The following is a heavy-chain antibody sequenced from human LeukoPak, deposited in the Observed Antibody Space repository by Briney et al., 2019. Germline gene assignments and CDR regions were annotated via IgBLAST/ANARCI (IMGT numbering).Heavy chain of an antibody. CDR2: IYHSGST. CDR1: GYSFSSGYY. Sequence: SETLSLTCAVSGYSFSSGYYWGWIRQPPGKGLEWIGSIYHSGSTYYNPSLKSRVTISVDTSKNQFSLKLSSVTAADTAVYYCARTPLTMVGIYYFDYWGQGTLVTVSS. D-gene: IGHD3-10*01. V-gene: IGHV4-38-2*01. J-gene: IGHJ4*02. CDR3: ARTPLTMVGIYYFDY.